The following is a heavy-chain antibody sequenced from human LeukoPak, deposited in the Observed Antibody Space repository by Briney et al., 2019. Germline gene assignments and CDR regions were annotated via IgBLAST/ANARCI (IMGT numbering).Heavy chain of an antibody. D-gene: IGHD3-16*02. CDR1: GFIFSSYA. J-gene: IGHJ3*02. CDR3: ARPLPRVIRNDAFDI. Sequence: GASLRLSCAASGFIFSSYAMSWVRQAPGKGLEWVSAISGSGGSTYYADSVKGRFTISRDNSKNTLYLQMNSLRAEDTAVYYCARPLPRVIRNDAFDIWGQGTMVTVSS. CDR2: ISGSGGST. V-gene: IGHV3-23*01.